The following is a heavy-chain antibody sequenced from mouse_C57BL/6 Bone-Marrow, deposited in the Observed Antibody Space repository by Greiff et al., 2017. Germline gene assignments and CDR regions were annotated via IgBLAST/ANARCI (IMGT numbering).Heavy chain of an antibody. CDR3: ARESGGLLPFAY. CDR2: IYPGDGDT. CDR1: GYAFSSYW. D-gene: IGHD1-1*01. Sequence: QVQLKESGAELVKPGASVKISCKASGYAFSSYWMNWVKQRPGKGLEWIGQIYPGDGDTNYNGKFKGKATLTADKSSSTAYMQLSSLTSEDSAVYVCARESGGLLPFAYWGQGTLVTVSA. V-gene: IGHV1-80*01. J-gene: IGHJ3*01.